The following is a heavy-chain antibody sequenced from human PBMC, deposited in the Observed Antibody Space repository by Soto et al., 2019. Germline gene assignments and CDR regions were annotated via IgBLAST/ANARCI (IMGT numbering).Heavy chain of an antibody. Sequence: EVQLVESGGGLVQPGGSLRLSCAASGFTFSSYDMHWVRQATGKGLEWVSAIGTAGDTYYPGSVKGRFTISRENAKNSLYLQMNSLRAGDTAVYYCARVVRGYCSGGSCYGGSHYYYMDVWGKGTTVTVSS. CDR3: ARVVRGYCSGGSCYGGSHYYYMDV. D-gene: IGHD2-15*01. CDR1: GFTFSSYD. J-gene: IGHJ6*03. V-gene: IGHV3-13*01. CDR2: IGTAGDT.